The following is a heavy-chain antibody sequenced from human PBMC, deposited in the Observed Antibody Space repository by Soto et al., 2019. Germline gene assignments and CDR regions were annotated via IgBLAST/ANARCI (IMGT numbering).Heavy chain of an antibody. CDR2: IIPIFDTA. CDR3: ASHDYYDSSGYYRDHYFDY. J-gene: IGHJ4*02. V-gene: IGHV1-69*01. CDR1: GGTFSSYA. D-gene: IGHD3-22*01. Sequence: QVQLVQSGAEVKKPGSSVKVSCKASGGTFSSYAISWVRQAPGQGLEWMGGIIPIFDTANYAQKFQGRVTITADESTSTAYMELSSRRSEDTAVYYCASHDYYDSSGYYRDHYFDYWGQGTLVTVSS.